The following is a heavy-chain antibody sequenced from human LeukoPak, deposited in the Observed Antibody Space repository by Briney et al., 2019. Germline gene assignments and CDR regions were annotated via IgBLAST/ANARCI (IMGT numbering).Heavy chain of an antibody. CDR1: GYSITSTNW. D-gene: IGHD6-19*01. CDR2: IYHSGST. CDR3: ARGGNSAWYFDY. J-gene: IGHJ4*02. Sequence: SETLSLTCAVSGYSITSTNWWRCVRQPPGKGLEWIGEIYHSGSTNYNPSLKSRVTISLDRSRNQFSLRLNSVTAADTAVYYCARGGNSAWYFDYWGQGTLITVSS. V-gene: IGHV4-4*02.